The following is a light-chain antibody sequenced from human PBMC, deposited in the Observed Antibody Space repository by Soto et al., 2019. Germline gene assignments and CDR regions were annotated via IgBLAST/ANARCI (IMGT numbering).Light chain of an antibody. CDR1: QNFRTF. Sequence: DIILTQSPDTLSLSPGERATLSCRASQNFRTFLAWYQQKPGQAPRLLISDASYRATGIPPRFSGSGSGTDFTLTISSLEPEDFAVYYCLQRSDWPLTFGGGSKVEI. CDR3: LQRSDWPLT. V-gene: IGKV3-11*01. CDR2: DAS. J-gene: IGKJ4*01.